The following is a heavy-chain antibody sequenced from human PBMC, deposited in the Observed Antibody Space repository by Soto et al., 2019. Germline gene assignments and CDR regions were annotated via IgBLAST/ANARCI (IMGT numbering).Heavy chain of an antibody. CDR1: GGTFSSYA. CDR2: IIPIFGTA. D-gene: IGHD3-10*01. Sequence: GVSVKVSCKASGGTFSSYAISWVRQAPGQGLEWMGGIIPIFGTANYAQKFQGRVTITADESTSTAYMELSSLRSEDTAVYYCARVLGVRGVNNYGMDVWGQGTTVTVSS. V-gene: IGHV1-69*13. CDR3: ARVLGVRGVNNYGMDV. J-gene: IGHJ6*02.